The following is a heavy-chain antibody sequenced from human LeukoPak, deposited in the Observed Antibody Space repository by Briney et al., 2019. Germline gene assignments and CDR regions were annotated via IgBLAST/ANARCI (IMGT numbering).Heavy chain of an antibody. CDR3: ASIAVAGSSSDY. D-gene: IGHD6-19*01. CDR2: ISWNSGSI. V-gene: IGHV3-9*01. J-gene: IGHJ4*02. Sequence: PGRSLRLSCAASGFTFDDYAMHWVRQAPGKGLQWVSGISWNSGSIGYADSVKGRFTISRDSAKNSLYLQMNSLRAEDTALYYCASIAVAGSSSDYWGQGTLVTVSS. CDR1: GFTFDDYA.